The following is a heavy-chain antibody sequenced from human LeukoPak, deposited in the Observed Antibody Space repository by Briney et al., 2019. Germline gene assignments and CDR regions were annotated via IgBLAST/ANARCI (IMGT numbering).Heavy chain of an antibody. D-gene: IGHD2-21*01. CDR1: GFTFSSYG. V-gene: IGHV3-30*02. J-gene: IGHJ4*02. CDR3: AKAAYCGGDCPQFDY. CDR2: IRYDGSNK. Sequence: GGSLRLSCAASGFTFSSYGMHWVRQAPGKGLEWVAFIRYDGSNKYYADSVKGRFTISGDNSKNTLYLQMNSLRAEDTAVYYCAKAAYCGGDCPQFDYWGQGTLVTVSS.